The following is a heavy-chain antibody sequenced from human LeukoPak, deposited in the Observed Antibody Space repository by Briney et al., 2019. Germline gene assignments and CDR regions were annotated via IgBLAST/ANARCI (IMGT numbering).Heavy chain of an antibody. CDR3: AKGRDGYHPSYFDY. D-gene: IGHD5-24*01. J-gene: IGHJ4*02. Sequence: GGSLRLSCAASGFTFSSYAMSWVRQAPGKGLEWVSTISVSGGNTYYADSVKGRFTISRDNSKNTLYLQMNSLRAEDTAVYYCAKGRDGYHPSYFDYWGQGTLVTVSS. CDR2: ISVSGGNT. CDR1: GFTFSSYA. V-gene: IGHV3-23*01.